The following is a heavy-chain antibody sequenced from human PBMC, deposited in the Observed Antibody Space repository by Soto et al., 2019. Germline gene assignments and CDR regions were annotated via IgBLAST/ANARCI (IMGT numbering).Heavy chain of an antibody. J-gene: IGHJ6*02. Sequence: PGGSLRLSCAASGFTFSSYGMHWVRQAPGKGLEWVAVIWYDGSNKYYADSVKGRFTISRDNSKNTLYLQMNSLRAEDTAVYYCARAMAVGAYYYGMDVWGQGTTVTVSS. CDR2: IWYDGSNK. CDR1: GFTFSSYG. D-gene: IGHD1-26*01. V-gene: IGHV3-33*01. CDR3: ARAMAVGAYYYGMDV.